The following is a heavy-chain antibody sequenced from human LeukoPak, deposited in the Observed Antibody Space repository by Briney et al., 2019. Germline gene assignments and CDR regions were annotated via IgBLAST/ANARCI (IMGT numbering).Heavy chain of an antibody. V-gene: IGHV4-38-2*02. Sequence: SETLSLTCTVSNYSISTDYYWGWIRQPPGKGLEWIGTMYHSGSTYYNPSLKSRVTISLDTSRNQFSLKLNSVTAADTAVYYCAKSNGYGLVDIWGQGTMVTVSS. CDR2: MYHSGST. D-gene: IGHD3-10*01. CDR3: AKSNGYGLVDI. CDR1: NYSISTDYY. J-gene: IGHJ3*02.